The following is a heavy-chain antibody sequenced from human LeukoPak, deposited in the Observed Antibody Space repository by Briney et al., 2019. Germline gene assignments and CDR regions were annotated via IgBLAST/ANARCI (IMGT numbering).Heavy chain of an antibody. CDR2: IYYSGST. D-gene: IGHD3-22*01. V-gene: IGHV4-59*08. CDR1: GGSMSSYY. Sequence: SETLYLTCTVSGGSMSSYYWSWIRQPPGKELERIGYIYYSGSTSYNPSLKSRVTTSVDTSKNQFSLKLSSVTAADTAVYYCARGQFYHDSTGYGDWGQGTLVTVSS. J-gene: IGHJ4*02. CDR3: ARGQFYHDSTGYGD.